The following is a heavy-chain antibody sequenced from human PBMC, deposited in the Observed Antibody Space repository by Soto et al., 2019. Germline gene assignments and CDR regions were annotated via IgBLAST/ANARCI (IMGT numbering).Heavy chain of an antibody. Sequence: GGSLRLSCAASGFTFSSYTMPWVRQAPGKGLEWVSLISWDGGSTYYADSVKGRFTISRDNSKNSLYLQMNSLRTEDTALYYCAKDITGAMDVWGQGTTVTVSS. CDR2: ISWDGGST. J-gene: IGHJ6*02. V-gene: IGHV3-43*01. CDR3: AKDITGAMDV. CDR1: GFTFSSYT.